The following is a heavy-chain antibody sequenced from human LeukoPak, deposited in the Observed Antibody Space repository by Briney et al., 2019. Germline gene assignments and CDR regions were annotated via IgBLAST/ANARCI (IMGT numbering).Heavy chain of an antibody. Sequence: GGSLRLSCAASGFTFSSYSMNWVRQAPGKGLEWVSSISSSSSYIYYAGSVKGRFTISRDNAKNSLYLQMNSLRAEDTAVYYCARDNSGSYFDYWGQGTLVTVSS. CDR2: ISSSSSYI. J-gene: IGHJ4*02. V-gene: IGHV3-21*01. CDR1: GFTFSSYS. CDR3: ARDNSGSYFDY. D-gene: IGHD1-26*01.